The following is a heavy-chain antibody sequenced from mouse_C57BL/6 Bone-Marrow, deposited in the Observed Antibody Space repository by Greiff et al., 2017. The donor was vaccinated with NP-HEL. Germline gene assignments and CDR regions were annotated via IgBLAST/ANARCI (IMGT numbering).Heavy chain of an antibody. V-gene: IGHV5-4*03. D-gene: IGHD2-12*01. Sequence: EVKVVESGGGLVKPGGFLKLSRAASGFTFSSYAMSWVRQTPEKRLEWVATISDGGSYTYYPDNVKGRFTISRDNAKNNLYLQVGHLKSEDTAMCYCAIYYSGYWGQGTTLTVSS. J-gene: IGHJ2*01. CDR1: GFTFSSYA. CDR2: ISDGGSYT. CDR3: AIYYSGY.